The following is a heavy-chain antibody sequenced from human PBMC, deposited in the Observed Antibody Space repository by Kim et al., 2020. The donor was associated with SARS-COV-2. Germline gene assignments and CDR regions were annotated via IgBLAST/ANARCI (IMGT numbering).Heavy chain of an antibody. Sequence: GGSLRLSCAASGFTFSSYWMHWVRQAPGKGLVWVSRINSDGSSTSYADSVKGRFTISRDNAKNTLYLQMNSLRAEDTAVYYCARALYCSSTSCSIWDLDYWGQGTLVTVSS. CDR1: GFTFSSYW. J-gene: IGHJ4*02. CDR3: ARALYCSSTSCSIWDLDY. V-gene: IGHV3-74*01. CDR2: INSDGSST. D-gene: IGHD2-2*01.